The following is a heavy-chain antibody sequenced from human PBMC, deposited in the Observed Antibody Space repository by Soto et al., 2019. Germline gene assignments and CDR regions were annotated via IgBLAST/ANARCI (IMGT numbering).Heavy chain of an antibody. CDR2: ISSSSSYT. D-gene: IGHD5-12*01. CDR3: ARDIVATMSTDYYYYYGMDV. Sequence: QVQLVESGGGLVKPGGSLRLSCAASGFTFSDYYMSWIRQAPGKGLEWVSYISSSSSYTNYADSVKGRFTISRDNAKNSRYLQMNSLRAEDTAVYYCARDIVATMSTDYYYYYGMDVWGQGTTVTVSS. V-gene: IGHV3-11*05. CDR1: GFTFSDYY. J-gene: IGHJ6*02.